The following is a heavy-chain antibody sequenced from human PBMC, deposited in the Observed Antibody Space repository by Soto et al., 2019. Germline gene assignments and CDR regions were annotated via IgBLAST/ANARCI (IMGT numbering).Heavy chain of an antibody. V-gene: IGHV2-70*01. CDR1: GFSLSTSGMC. J-gene: IGHJ5*02. Sequence: SGPTLVNPTQTLTLTCTFSGFSLSTSGMCVSWIRKPPGKALEWLALIDWDDDKYYSTSLKTRLTISKDTSKNQVVLTMTNMDPVDTATYYCARGHYGDYEYNWFEPWGQGTLVTVSS. CDR3: ARGHYGDYEYNWFEP. CDR2: IDWDDDK. D-gene: IGHD4-17*01.